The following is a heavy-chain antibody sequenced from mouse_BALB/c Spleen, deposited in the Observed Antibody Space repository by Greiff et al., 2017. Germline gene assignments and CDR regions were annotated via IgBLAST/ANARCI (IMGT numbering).Heavy chain of an antibody. CDR2: IDPFNGGT. CDR1: GYSFTSYY. D-gene: IGHD2-3*01. J-gene: IGHJ2*01. CDR3: ARGIYDGYYVGY. Sequence: VQLQQSGPELMKPGASVKISCKASGYSFTSYYMHWVKQSHGKSLEWIGYIDPFNGGTSYNQKFKGKATLTVDKSSSTAYMHLSSLTSEDSAVYYCARGIYDGYYVGYWGQGTTLTVSS. V-gene: IGHV1S135*01.